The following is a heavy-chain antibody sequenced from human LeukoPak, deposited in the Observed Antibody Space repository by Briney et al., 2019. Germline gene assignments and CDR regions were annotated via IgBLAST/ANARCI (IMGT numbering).Heavy chain of an antibody. CDR1: GFTFSSYG. V-gene: IGHV3-30*02. Sequence: GGSLRLSCAASGFTFSSYGMHWVRQAPGKGLEWVAFIRYDGSNKYYADSVKGRFTISRDNSKNTLYLQMNSLRAEDTAVHYCAKGGSDFWSGFRYYFDYWGQGTLVTVSS. D-gene: IGHD3-3*01. J-gene: IGHJ4*02. CDR2: IRYDGSNK. CDR3: AKGGSDFWSGFRYYFDY.